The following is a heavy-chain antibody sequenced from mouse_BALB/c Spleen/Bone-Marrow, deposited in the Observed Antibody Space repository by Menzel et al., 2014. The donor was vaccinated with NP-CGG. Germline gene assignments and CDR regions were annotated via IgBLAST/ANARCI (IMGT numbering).Heavy chain of an antibody. Sequence: EVKRVESGGGVVQPGGSRKLSCAASGFNFSDYGMAWVRLAPGKGPEWVAFISNLAYSIYYADTVTGRFTISRESAKNTLYLEMSSLRFEDTAMYYCTRDRGYDGGYYFDYWGQGTTLTVSS. V-gene: IGHV5-15*02. CDR2: ISNLAYSI. J-gene: IGHJ2*01. D-gene: IGHD2-2*01. CDR3: TRDRGYDGGYYFDY. CDR1: GFNFSDYG.